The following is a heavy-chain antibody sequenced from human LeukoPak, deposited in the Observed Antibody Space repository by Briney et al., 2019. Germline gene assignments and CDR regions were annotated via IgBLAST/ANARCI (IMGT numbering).Heavy chain of an antibody. J-gene: IGHJ5*02. V-gene: IGHV4-39*01. CDR3: APQGGSSSWFDP. CDR2: IYYDGTT. Sequence: SETLSPTCTVSGGSISRSPYYWGWIRQPPGKGLEWIGSIYYDGTTYYSPSLKSRVAISVDTSKNQFSLKLNSVTAADTAVYYCAPQGGSSSWFDPWGQGTLATVSS. D-gene: IGHD6-6*01. CDR1: GGSISRSPYY.